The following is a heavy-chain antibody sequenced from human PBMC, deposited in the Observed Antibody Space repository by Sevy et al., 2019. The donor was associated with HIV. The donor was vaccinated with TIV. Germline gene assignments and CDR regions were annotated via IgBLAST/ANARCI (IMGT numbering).Heavy chain of an antibody. J-gene: IGHJ5*02. CDR2: IYYTGST. CDR3: ARAPPVRSGDDSLNWFDP. V-gene: IGHV4-59*01. CDR1: GGSISAYY. D-gene: IGHD5-12*01. Sequence: SETLSLTCTVFGGSISAYYWSWIRQPPGKGLEYIGYIYYTGSTNYNPSLKSRVTISVDTSKNQFSLSLTSVTAADTAIYYGARAPPVRSGDDSLNWFDPWGQGTLVTVSS.